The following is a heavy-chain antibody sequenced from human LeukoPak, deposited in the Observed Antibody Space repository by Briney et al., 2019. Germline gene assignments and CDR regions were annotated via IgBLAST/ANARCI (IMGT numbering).Heavy chain of an antibody. CDR1: GFTFSNFA. V-gene: IGHV3-23*01. D-gene: IGHD6-19*01. CDR3: AKFSSSGWSRSTNK. CDR2: ISGYGDST. J-gene: IGHJ4*02. Sequence: GGSLRLSCSASGFTFSNFAMNWVRQAPGKGLEWVSIISGYGDSTYYTDSVKGRFTISRDNSKNTLYLQMNSLRPEDTAVYYCAKFSSSGWSRSTNKWGQGTLVTVSS.